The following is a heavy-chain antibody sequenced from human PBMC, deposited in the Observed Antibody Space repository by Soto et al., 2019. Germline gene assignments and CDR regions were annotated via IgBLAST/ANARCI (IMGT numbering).Heavy chain of an antibody. CDR3: ARGGADHYQYGMDV. J-gene: IGHJ6*02. Sequence: QLLESGGGLVQPGGSLRLSCAASGFTLTTYAMTWVRQPPGKGLGWVSSMNGAGSSTSYADSVKGRFTMSRDNSKNTLYLEMNSLRAEDTAVYYCARGGADHYQYGMDVWGQGTTVSVSS. V-gene: IGHV3-23*01. D-gene: IGHD3-10*01. CDR1: GFTLTTYA. CDR2: MNGAGSST.